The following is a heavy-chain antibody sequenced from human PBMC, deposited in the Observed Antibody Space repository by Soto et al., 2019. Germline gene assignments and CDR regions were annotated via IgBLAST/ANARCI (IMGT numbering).Heavy chain of an antibody. CDR1: GYTFTRNG. D-gene: IGHD6-19*01. Sequence: ASVKVSCKPSGYTFTRNGISWVRQAPGQGLEWVGWISTNSGNTDYAQKLQGRVTLTTDTSTNTAYLELRSLRSDDTAMYYCATQSAVAGTVFDYWGQGTLVTVSS. J-gene: IGHJ4*02. CDR3: ATQSAVAGTVFDY. CDR2: ISTNSGNT. V-gene: IGHV1-18*01.